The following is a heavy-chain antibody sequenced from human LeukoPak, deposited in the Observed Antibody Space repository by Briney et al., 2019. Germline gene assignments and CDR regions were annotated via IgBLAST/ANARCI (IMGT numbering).Heavy chain of an antibody. CDR1: GGSFSGYY. V-gene: IGHV4-34*01. CDR3: AFNSGVAAAGLDY. J-gene: IGHJ4*02. CDR2: INHSGST. D-gene: IGHD6-13*01. Sequence: SETLSLTCAVYGGSFSGYYWSWIRQPPGKGLEWIGEINHSGSTNYNPSLKSRVTISVDTSKNQFSLKLSSVTAADTAVYYCAFNSGVAAAGLDYWAREPWSPSPQ.